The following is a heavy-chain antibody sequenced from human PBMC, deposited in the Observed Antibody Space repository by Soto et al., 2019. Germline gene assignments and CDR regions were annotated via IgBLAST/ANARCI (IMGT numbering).Heavy chain of an antibody. CDR1: GYTSTNYF. V-gene: IGHV3-30-3*01. CDR2: ISYDGSNK. CDR3: AREQLLYFDY. J-gene: IGHJ4*02. Sequence: SCKASGYTSTNYFMRWVRQAPGKGLEWVAVISYDGSNKYXADSVKGRFTISSDNFKNTLDLQMNSLRAEDTAVYYCAREQLLYFDYWGQGTLVIVSS. D-gene: IGHD2-2*01.